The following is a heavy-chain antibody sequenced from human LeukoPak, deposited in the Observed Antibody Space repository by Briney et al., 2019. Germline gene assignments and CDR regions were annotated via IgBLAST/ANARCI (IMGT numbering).Heavy chain of an antibody. D-gene: IGHD2-8*01. Sequence: GGSLKLSCAASGFAFSNAWMNWVRQAPGKGLEWVGRIKSKTDGETTNYAAPVKGRFTISRDDSRNTLYLQLSSLRTEDTAVYYCSTKLATLYRGPGRDYWGQGTLVTVSS. CDR2: IKSKTDGETT. V-gene: IGHV3-15*01. CDR3: STKLATLYRGPGRDY. CDR1: GFAFSNAW. J-gene: IGHJ4*02.